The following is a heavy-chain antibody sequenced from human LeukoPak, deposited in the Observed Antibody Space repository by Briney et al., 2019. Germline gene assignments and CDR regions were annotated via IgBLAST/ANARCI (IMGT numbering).Heavy chain of an antibody. CDR1: GGSISSSSYY. J-gene: IGHJ3*01. D-gene: IGHD6-19*01. Sequence: SETLSLTCTVSGGSISSSSYYWGWIRQPPGKGLEWIGYINYSGSTNYNPSLKSRVTISVDTSKNRFSLRLSSLTAADTAVYFCAGSGWSFDAFDFWGQGTMVTVSS. V-gene: IGHV4-61*05. CDR3: AGSGWSFDAFDF. CDR2: INYSGST.